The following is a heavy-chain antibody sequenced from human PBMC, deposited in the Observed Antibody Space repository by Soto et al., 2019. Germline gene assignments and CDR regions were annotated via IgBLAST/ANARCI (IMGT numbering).Heavy chain of an antibody. J-gene: IGHJ4*02. V-gene: IGHV4-59*01. CDR1: GDSISGYY. Sequence: SETLSLTCTVSGDSISGYYWSWIRQPPGKGLEWIGYIYFRGNTNYNPSLKSLVTISVDTSKNQFSLKLSSATAADTAVYYCARGGDARWSNFDCWGQVALVAFSS. CDR2: IYFRGNT. D-gene: IGHD2-15*01. CDR3: ARGGDARWSNFDC.